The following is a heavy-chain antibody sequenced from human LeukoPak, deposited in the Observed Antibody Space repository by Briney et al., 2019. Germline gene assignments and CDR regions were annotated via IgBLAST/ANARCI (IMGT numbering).Heavy chain of an antibody. CDR2: IYSSGST. V-gene: IGHV4-59*08. CDR3: ARRPTGDPKFDY. Sequence: SETLSLTCSVSGGSISNYFWTWIRQPPGKGLEWIGYIYSSGSTYYNPSLKSRVTISVDTSKNRFSLKLSTATAADTAVYYCARRPTGDPKFDYWGQGTLVTVSS. D-gene: IGHD7-27*01. J-gene: IGHJ4*02. CDR1: GGSISNYF.